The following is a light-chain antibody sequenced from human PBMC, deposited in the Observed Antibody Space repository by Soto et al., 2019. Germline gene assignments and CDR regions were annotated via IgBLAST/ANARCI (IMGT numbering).Light chain of an antibody. V-gene: IGKV3-15*01. Sequence: EIVMTQSPATLSVSPGERATLSCRASQSVSSNLAWYQQKPGQAPRLLIYGASTRATGIPARFSGSGSGTDFSLTISSLQSEDFAVDYCQQYNNWPQTFGQGTKVEI. CDR1: QSVSSN. CDR3: QQYNNWPQT. J-gene: IGKJ1*01. CDR2: GAS.